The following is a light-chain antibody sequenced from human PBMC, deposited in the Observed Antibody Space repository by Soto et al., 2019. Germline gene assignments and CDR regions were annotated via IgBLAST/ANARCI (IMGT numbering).Light chain of an antibody. Sequence: DIQMTQSPSTLSASVGDRVTITCRASQGISGRLAWYQQKPGKAPNLLIYDVSNLESGVPSRFSGTGSGTEFTLTINSLQPDDFATYYCQHYNSYSTFGPGTKVEVK. CDR1: QGISGR. V-gene: IGKV1-5*01. CDR3: QHYNSYST. J-gene: IGKJ1*01. CDR2: DVS.